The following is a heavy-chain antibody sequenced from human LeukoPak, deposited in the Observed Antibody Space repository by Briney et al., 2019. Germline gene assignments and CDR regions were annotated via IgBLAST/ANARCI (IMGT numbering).Heavy chain of an antibody. J-gene: IGHJ4*02. CDR3: ARSSSGSYYEDYFDY. Sequence: SETLSLTCTVSGGSITSGSYYWSWIRQPAGKGLEWIGRIYASGYTNSNPSLKSRVTMPVDTSKNQFSLRLSSVTAADTAVYYCARSSSGSYYEDYFDYWGQGTLVTVSS. V-gene: IGHV4-61*02. CDR2: IYASGYT. D-gene: IGHD1-26*01. CDR1: GGSITSGSYY.